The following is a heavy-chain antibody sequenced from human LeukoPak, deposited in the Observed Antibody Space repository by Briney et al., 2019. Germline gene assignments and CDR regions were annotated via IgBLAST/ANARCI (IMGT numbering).Heavy chain of an antibody. CDR1: GGSFSGYY. D-gene: IGHD3-3*01. V-gene: IGHV4-34*01. CDR2: INHSGST. CDR3: ARGSTVRISIFGVVIPLYFDY. Sequence: SETLSLTCAVYGGSFSGYYWSWIRQPPGKGLEWIGEINHSGSTNYNPSLKSRVTISVDTSKNQFSLKLSSVTAADTAVYYCARGSTVRISIFGVVIPLYFDYWGQGTLVTDSS. J-gene: IGHJ4*02.